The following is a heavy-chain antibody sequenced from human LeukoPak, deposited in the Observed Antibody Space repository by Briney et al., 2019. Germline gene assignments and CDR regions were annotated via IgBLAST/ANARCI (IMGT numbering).Heavy chain of an antibody. CDR2: INHSGST. J-gene: IGHJ4*02. CDR3: ARGSKAAAGYYFDY. CDR1: GGSFSGYY. D-gene: IGHD6-13*01. V-gene: IGHV4-34*01. Sequence: SETLSLTRAVYGGSFSGYYWSWIRQPPGKGLEWIGEINHSGSTNYNPSLKSRVTISVDTSKNQFSLKLSSVTAADTAVYYCARGSKAAAGYYFDYWGQGTLVTVSS.